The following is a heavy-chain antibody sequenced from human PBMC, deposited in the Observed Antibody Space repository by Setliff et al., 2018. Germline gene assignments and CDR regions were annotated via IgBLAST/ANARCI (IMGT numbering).Heavy chain of an antibody. V-gene: IGHV4-61*02. CDR1: GGSLNSGSYY. D-gene: IGHD1-26*01. Sequence: SENLSLTCAVSGGSLNSGSYYWSWIRQSTERGLGWLGRLHTSGSTYYNPSLQSRVSISVDKSRNQFSLRMTYVTAADTAVYYCARHKEYSENYLTHFQHWGQGTLVTVSS. CDR2: LHTSGST. CDR3: ARHKEYSENYLTHFQH. J-gene: IGHJ1*01.